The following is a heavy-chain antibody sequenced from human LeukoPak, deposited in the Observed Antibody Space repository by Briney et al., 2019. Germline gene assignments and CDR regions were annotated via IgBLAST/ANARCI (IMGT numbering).Heavy chain of an antibody. CDR3: ASPTDYDSSGLDAFDI. CDR1: GFTFSSYG. V-gene: IGHV3-48*01. CDR2: ISSSSSTI. D-gene: IGHD3-22*01. Sequence: GGSLRLSCAASGFTFSSYGMNWVRQAPGKGLEWVSYISSSSSTIYYADSVKGRFTISRDNAKNSLYLQMNSLRAEDTAVYYCASPTDYDSSGLDAFDIWGQGTMVTVSS. J-gene: IGHJ3*02.